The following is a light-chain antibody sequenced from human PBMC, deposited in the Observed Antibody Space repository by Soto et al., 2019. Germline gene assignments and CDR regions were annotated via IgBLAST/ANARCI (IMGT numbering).Light chain of an antibody. Sequence: LSHPSSVCESPGQSITISWTASGSDVGAYDYVSWYQQHPGKAPKLLIYEVKNRPSGVSNRFSAYKYAATASLTISGLQAQDEADYYCSSYRTGYLYVFGTGTKVTLL. V-gene: IGLV2-14*01. CDR3: SSYRTGYLYV. J-gene: IGLJ1*01. CDR1: GSDVGAYDY. CDR2: EVK.